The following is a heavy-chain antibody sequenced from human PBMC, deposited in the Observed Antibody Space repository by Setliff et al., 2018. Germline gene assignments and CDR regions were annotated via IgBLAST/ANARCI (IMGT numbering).Heavy chain of an antibody. CDR2: ITDDGGTT. D-gene: IGHD6-6*01. J-gene: IGHJ4*02. Sequence: PGGSLRLSCRTSGFTFSSYTMNWVRQAPGKGLEWVSAITDDGGTTHYAGSVMGRFTIARDNYNSALYLQLHSLRVDDTALYYCAKSSGSSSSTNREYLGPGPLVTVSS. CDR1: GFTFSSYT. V-gene: IGHV3-23*01. CDR3: AKSSGSSSSTNREY.